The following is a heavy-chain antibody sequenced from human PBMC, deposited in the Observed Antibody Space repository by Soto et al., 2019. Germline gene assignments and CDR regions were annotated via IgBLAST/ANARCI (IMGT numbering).Heavy chain of an antibody. J-gene: IGHJ5*02. CDR3: VRDGTKNLRDWFDP. CDR2: IYATGTT. V-gene: IGHV4-4*07. D-gene: IGHD1-1*01. Sequence: SEALSVTCTFSGASISVFYWGWIRKSAGKGLEWIGRIYATGTTDYNPYLKSRVMMSVDTSKKQLSLKLRSVTAADTAVYYCVRDGTKNLRDWFDPWGQGMSVTVSS. CDR1: GASISVFY.